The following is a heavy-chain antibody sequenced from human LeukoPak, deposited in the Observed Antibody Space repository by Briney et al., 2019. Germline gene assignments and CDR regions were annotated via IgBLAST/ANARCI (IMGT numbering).Heavy chain of an antibody. CDR3: ATYGATSSYYYHFYMDV. CDR2: MYHTGRT. V-gene: IGHV4-38-2*02. CDR1: GDSISSGYY. J-gene: IGHJ6*03. D-gene: IGHD4/OR15-4a*01. Sequence: PSETLSLTCSVSGDSISSGYYWGWIRQPPGKGLEWIGSMYHTGRTDDNPSLKSRVTMSVDTSKNQSSLRLSSVTAADTAVYYCATYGATSSYYYHFYMDVWGKGTTVTVSS.